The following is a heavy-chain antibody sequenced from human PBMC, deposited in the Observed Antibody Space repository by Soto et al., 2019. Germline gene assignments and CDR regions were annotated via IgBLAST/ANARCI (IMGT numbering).Heavy chain of an antibody. J-gene: IGHJ6*02. CDR3: ARAGYCSGGSCYFNYYYYGMDV. CDR2: IIPIFGTA. Sequence: SVKVSCKASGGAFSSYAISWVRQAPGQGLEWMGGIIPIFGTANYAQKFQGRVTITADESTSTAYMELSSLRSEDTAVYYCARAGYCSGGSCYFNYYYYGMDVWGQGTTVTVSS. CDR1: GGAFSSYA. D-gene: IGHD2-15*01. V-gene: IGHV1-69*13.